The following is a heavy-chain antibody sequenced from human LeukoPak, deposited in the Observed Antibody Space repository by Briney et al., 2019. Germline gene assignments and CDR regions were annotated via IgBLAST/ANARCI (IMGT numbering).Heavy chain of an antibody. J-gene: IGHJ5*02. D-gene: IGHD6-19*01. CDR3: AKGPLIAVALSS. CDR1: GFTFSSYG. V-gene: IGHV3-30*18. Sequence: GGSLRLSCAASGFTFSSYGMHWVRQAPGKGLEWVAVISYDGSNKYYADSVKGRLTISRDNSKNTLYLQMNSLRAEDTAVYYCAKGPLIAVALSSWGQGTLVTVSS. CDR2: ISYDGSNK.